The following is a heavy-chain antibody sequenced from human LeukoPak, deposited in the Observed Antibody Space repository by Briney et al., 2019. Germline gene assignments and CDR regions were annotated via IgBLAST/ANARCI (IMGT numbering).Heavy chain of an antibody. J-gene: IGHJ4*02. CDR3: ARALTYYDFWSGY. Sequence: PGGSLRLSCAASVFTFSSYSMYWVRQAPGKGLEWVSSISSSSSYIYYADSVKGRFTISRDNAKNSLYLQMNSLRGEDTAVYYCARALTYYDFWSGYWGQGTLVTVSS. CDR2: ISSSSSYI. CDR1: VFTFSSYS. V-gene: IGHV3-21*01. D-gene: IGHD3-3*01.